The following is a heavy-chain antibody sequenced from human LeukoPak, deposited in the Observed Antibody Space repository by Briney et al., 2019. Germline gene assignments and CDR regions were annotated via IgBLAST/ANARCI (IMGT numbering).Heavy chain of an antibody. CDR3: AKDSRGYQDYFDY. Sequence: ASVKVSCKASRYTFTSYDINWVRQAPGQGLEWMGWMNPNSGDTGYPQKFQGRVTMTRDTSITTAYMELSSLRSDDTAVYYCAKDSRGYQDYFDYWGQGTLVTVSS. D-gene: IGHD3-22*01. CDR1: RYTFTSYD. CDR2: MNPNSGDT. V-gene: IGHV1-8*01. J-gene: IGHJ4*02.